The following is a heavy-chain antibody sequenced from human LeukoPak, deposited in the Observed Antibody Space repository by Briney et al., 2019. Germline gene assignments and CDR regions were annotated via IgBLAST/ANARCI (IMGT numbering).Heavy chain of an antibody. Sequence: SETLSLTCTVSGGFISSHYWSWIRQPPGKGLEWIGFIYYSGGTNYNPSLKSRVTISLDTSKNQFSLKLNSVTAADTALFYCARGALRTGYIDYWGQGTLITVSS. CDR3: ARGALRTGYIDY. V-gene: IGHV4-59*11. D-gene: IGHD1-1*01. CDR1: GGFISSHY. J-gene: IGHJ4*02. CDR2: IYYSGGT.